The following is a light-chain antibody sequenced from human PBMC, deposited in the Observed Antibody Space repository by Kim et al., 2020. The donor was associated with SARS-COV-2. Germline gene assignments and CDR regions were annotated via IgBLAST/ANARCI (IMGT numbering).Light chain of an antibody. J-gene: IGKJ5*01. Sequence: SPGESATLSCRASQSVSSSLAWYQQKPGQAPRLLISAASTRATGVPARFSGSGSGTEFTLTISSLQSEDFAVYYCQQYDSWPPITFGQGTRLEIK. CDR3: QQYDSWPPIT. CDR1: QSVSSS. V-gene: IGKV3-15*01. CDR2: AAS.